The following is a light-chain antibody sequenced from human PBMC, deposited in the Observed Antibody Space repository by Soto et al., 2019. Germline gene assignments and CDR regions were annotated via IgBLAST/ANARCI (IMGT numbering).Light chain of an antibody. J-gene: IGLJ1*01. CDR1: SSDVGSYNL. Sequence: QSVLTQPASVSGSPGQSITISCTGTSSDVGSYNLVSWYQQHPGKAPKLMIYEGSKRPSGVSNRFPGSKSGNTASLTISGLQAEDEADYYCCSYAGSSTFAFGTGTRSPS. V-gene: IGLV2-23*03. CDR2: EGS. CDR3: CSYAGSSTFA.